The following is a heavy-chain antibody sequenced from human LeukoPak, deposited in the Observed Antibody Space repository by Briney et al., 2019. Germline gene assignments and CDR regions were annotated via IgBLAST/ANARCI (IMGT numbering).Heavy chain of an antibody. V-gene: IGHV5-10-1*01. CDR1: GYSFTSYW. J-gene: IGHJ5*02. Sequence: GESLKISCKGSGYSFTSYWISWVRQMPGKGLEWMGRIDPSDSYSNYSPSFQGHVTISSDKSISTAYLTWSSLKASDTAMYYCARQLYGSGSYLIWFDPWGQGTLVTVSS. CDR3: ARQLYGSGSYLIWFDP. D-gene: IGHD3-10*01. CDR2: IDPSDSYS.